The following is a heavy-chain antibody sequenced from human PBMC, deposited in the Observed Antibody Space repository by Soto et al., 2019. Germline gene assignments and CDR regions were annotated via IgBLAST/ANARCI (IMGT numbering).Heavy chain of an antibody. CDR3: TRGGDAYKNGH. D-gene: IGHD2-21*01. CDR2: IHYSGST. J-gene: IGHJ4*02. Sequence: PSETLSLTCAVSGDSISSGGYYWSWIRQPPGKGLEWIGFIHYSGSTNYNPSLKSRVTMSVDTSKNQFSLKLTSVNAADTAVYYCTRGGDAYKNGHWGQGTLVTVSS. V-gene: IGHV4-61*08. CDR1: GDSISSGGYY.